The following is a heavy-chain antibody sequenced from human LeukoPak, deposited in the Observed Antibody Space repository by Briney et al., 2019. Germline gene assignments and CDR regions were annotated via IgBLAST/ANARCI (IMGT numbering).Heavy chain of an antibody. CDR2: MNPNSGNT. CDR1: GYTFTSYD. CDR3: ARVPVVAAPGNWFDP. J-gene: IGHJ5*02. Sequence: ASVKVSCKASGYTFTSYDINWVRQATGQGLEWMGWMNPNSGNTGYAQKFQGRVTMTRNTSISTAYMELSSLRSEDTAVYYCARVPVVAAPGNWFDPWGQGTLVTVSS. V-gene: IGHV1-8*01. D-gene: IGHD2-15*01.